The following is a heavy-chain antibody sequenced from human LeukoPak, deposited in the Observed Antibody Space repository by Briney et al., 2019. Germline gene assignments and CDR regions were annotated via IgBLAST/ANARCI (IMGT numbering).Heavy chain of an antibody. D-gene: IGHD4-11*01. CDR2: IYYGGST. V-gene: IGHV4-34*01. CDR3: ARLGYSNEGNWFDP. CDR1: GGSFSGYY. Sequence: SETLSLTCAVYGGSFSGYYWSWIRRPPGKGLEWIGNIYYGGSTYYNPSLKSRVTISVDTSKNQFSLKLSSVTAADTAVYYCARLGYSNEGNWFDPWGQGTLVTVSS. J-gene: IGHJ5*02.